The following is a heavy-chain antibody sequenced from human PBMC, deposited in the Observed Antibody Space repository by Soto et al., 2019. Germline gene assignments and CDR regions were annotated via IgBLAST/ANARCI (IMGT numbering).Heavy chain of an antibody. V-gene: IGHV2-70*04. J-gene: IGHJ4*01. Sequence: SGPTLVNPTQTLTLTCTVAGFSLRTPTMRVSWLRQPPGKALEWLGRLDWNDEKVYNISLTPRLTISKDASNTRVVLTLTNVDPVDTATYFCARMNPQGPYYFDFWGHGALVTVSS. CDR1: GFSLRTPTMR. CDR2: LDWNDEK. D-gene: IGHD2-21*01. CDR3: ARMNPQGPYYFDF.